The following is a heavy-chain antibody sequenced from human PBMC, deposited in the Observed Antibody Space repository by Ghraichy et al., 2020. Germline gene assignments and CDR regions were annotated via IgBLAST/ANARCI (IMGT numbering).Heavy chain of an antibody. CDR1: GGSFSGYY. D-gene: IGHD5-18*01. CDR2: INHSGST. V-gene: IGHV4-34*01. Sequence: SETLSLTCAVYGGSFSGYYWSWIRQPPGKGLEWIGEINHSGSTNYNPSLKSRVTISVDTSKNQFSLKLSSVTVADTAVYYCARGLGTAMVYRYWGQGTLVTVSS. CDR3: ARGLGTAMVYRY. J-gene: IGHJ4*02.